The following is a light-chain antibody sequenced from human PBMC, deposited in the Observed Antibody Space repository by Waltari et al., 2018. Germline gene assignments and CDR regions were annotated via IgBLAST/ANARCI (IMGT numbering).Light chain of an antibody. CDR1: SSDVGGYNF. CDR2: EVS. CDR3: SSHTTSSIWV. V-gene: IGLV2-14*01. Sequence: QSALTQPASVSGSLGQSITISCTGTSSDVGGYNFVSWYQQDPGKAPKLMIYEVSNRPSGVSNRLAGSKSGNTASLTISGLQAEDEADYYCSSHTTSSIWVFGGGTKVTVL. J-gene: IGLJ3*02.